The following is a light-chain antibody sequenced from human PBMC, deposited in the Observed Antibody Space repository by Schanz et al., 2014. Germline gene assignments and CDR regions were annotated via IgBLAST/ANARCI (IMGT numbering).Light chain of an antibody. Sequence: QSALTQPPSASGSPGQSVTISCTGTSNDVGGYNYVSWYQQHPGKAPKFIIYEVSKRPSGVPDRFSGSKSGNTASLTISGLQAEDEADYYCSSYRRTATVAVFGTGTKLTVL. V-gene: IGLV2-8*01. CDR3: SSYRRTATVAV. CDR2: EVS. CDR1: SNDVGGYNY. J-gene: IGLJ1*01.